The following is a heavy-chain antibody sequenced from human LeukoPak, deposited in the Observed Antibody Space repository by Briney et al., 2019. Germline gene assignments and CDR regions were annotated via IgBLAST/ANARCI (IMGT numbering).Heavy chain of an antibody. CDR1: GFSFSAAW. CDR2: IKNDGSDK. Sequence: GGSLRLFCEASGFSFSAAWMTWVRQAPGKGLEGVTTIKNDGSDKYYVDSVKGRFTLSRDNAKNSVYLQMNSLRVEDTAVYYCVNLGYSDGGQGPLVTVSS. J-gene: IGHJ4*02. V-gene: IGHV3-7*01. D-gene: IGHD5-12*01. CDR3: VNLGYSD.